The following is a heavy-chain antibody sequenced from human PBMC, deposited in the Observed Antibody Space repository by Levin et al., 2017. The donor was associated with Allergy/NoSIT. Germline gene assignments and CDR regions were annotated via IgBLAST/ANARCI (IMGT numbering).Heavy chain of an antibody. CDR3: AKLPWGKYGRGWFDP. CDR1: GFTFSTYA. V-gene: IGHV3-23*01. CDR2: IVDSGDST. J-gene: IGHJ5*02. D-gene: IGHD3-16*01. Sequence: QPGGSLRLSCAASGFTFSTYAMTWVRQAPGKGLEWVSSIVDSGDSTYYADSVRGRFTISRDNSKNTLYLQMNSLRAEDTAVYRCAKLPWGKYGRGWFDPWGQGTLVAVSS.